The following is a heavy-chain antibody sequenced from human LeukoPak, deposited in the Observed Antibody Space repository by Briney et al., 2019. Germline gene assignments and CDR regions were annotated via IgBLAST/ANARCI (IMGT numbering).Heavy chain of an antibody. Sequence: ASVKVSCKASGDTFTSYDINWVRQATGQGLEWMGWMNPNSGNTGYAQKFQGRVTMTRNTSISTAYMELSSLRSEDTAVYYCARGGPGYCSGGSCFLPPLDYWGQGTLVTVSS. CDR1: GDTFTSYD. D-gene: IGHD2-15*01. CDR2: MNPNSGNT. V-gene: IGHV1-8*01. CDR3: ARGGPGYCSGGSCFLPPLDY. J-gene: IGHJ4*02.